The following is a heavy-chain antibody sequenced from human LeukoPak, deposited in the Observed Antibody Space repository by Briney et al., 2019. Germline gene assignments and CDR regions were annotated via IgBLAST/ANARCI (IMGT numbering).Heavy chain of an antibody. CDR1: GASVSSGRHY. J-gene: IGHJ4*02. V-gene: IGHV4-61*01. CDR3: ARGRGFGCGVDF. CDR2: FYDGENT. Sequence: PSETLSLTCTVSGASVSSGRHYWSWIRQPPGKGLEWIGHFYDGENTHYNPSFKSRVTLSLDTPENQFSLKFSSVTAADTAVYYCARGRGFGCGVDFWGQGTLVTVST. D-gene: IGHD2-21*01.